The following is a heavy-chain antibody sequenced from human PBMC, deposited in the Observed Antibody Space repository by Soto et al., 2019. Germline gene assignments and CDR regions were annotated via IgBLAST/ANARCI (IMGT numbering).Heavy chain of an antibody. CDR3: ARATTTYYDYVWGKDAFDI. D-gene: IGHD3-16*01. J-gene: IGHJ3*02. Sequence: QVQLVQSGAEVKKPGSSVKVSCKASGGTFSSYAISWVRQAPGQGLEWMGGIIPIFGTANYAQKFQGRVTITADECTSKTYMERSSLKSEDTAVYDCARATTTYYDYVWGKDAFDIWGQGTMVTVSS. CDR1: GGTFSSYA. CDR2: IIPIFGTA. V-gene: IGHV1-69*01.